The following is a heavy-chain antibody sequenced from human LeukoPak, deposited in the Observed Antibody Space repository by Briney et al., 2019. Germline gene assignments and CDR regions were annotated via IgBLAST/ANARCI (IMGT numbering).Heavy chain of an antibody. Sequence: GGSLRLXYATSGFTVSSNYMSWVRQAPGKGLEWVSVIYSGDITHYADSVKGRFTISRDNSKNTLYLQMNSLRAEDTAVYYCARDNPSGTDYWGQGTLVTVSS. CDR2: IYSGDIT. CDR3: ARDNPSGTDY. D-gene: IGHD1-26*01. V-gene: IGHV3-53*01. CDR1: GFTVSSNY. J-gene: IGHJ4*02.